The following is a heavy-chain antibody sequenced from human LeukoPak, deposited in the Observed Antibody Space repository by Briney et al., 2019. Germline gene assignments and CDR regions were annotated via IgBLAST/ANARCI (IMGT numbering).Heavy chain of an antibody. CDR3: AKLGGRVAARFDP. Sequence: GGSLRLSCAASGFTFSSYGMHWVRQAPGKGLEWVAVISYDGSNKYYADSVKGRFTISRDNSKNTLYLQMNSLRAEDTAVYYCAKLGGRVAARFDPWGQGTLVTVSS. J-gene: IGHJ5*02. CDR2: ISYDGSNK. V-gene: IGHV3-30*18. CDR1: GFTFSSYG. D-gene: IGHD6-6*01.